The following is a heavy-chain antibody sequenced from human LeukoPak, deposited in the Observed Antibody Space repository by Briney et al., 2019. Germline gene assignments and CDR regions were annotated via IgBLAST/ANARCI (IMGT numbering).Heavy chain of an antibody. Sequence: GGYLRLSCAASGFTFSSYSMNWVRQAPGKGLEWVSSISSSSSYIYYADSVKGRFTISRDNAKNSLYLQMNSLRAEDTAVYYCARDQDAAMVRGALLYFHYYYGMDVWGQGTTVTVSS. J-gene: IGHJ6*02. CDR3: ARDQDAAMVRGALLYFHYYYGMDV. V-gene: IGHV3-21*01. CDR1: GFTFSSYS. CDR2: ISSSSSYI. D-gene: IGHD3-10*01.